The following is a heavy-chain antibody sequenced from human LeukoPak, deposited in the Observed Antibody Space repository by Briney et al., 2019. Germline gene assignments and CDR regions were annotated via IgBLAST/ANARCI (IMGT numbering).Heavy chain of an antibody. J-gene: IGHJ4*02. CDR1: GGSISSSSYY. CDR2: IYYSGST. Sequence: PSETLSLTCTVSGGSISSSSYYWGWIRQPPGKGLEWIGSIYYSGSTYYNPSLKSRVTISVDTSKNQFSLKLSSVTAADTAVYYCARGEAWSNFDYWGQGTLVTVSS. V-gene: IGHV4-39*07. D-gene: IGHD2-8*02. CDR3: ARGEAWSNFDY.